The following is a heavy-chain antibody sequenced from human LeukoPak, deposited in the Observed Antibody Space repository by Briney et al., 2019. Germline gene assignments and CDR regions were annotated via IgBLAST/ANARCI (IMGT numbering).Heavy chain of an antibody. V-gene: IGHV1-2*02. CDR1: GYTFTGYY. D-gene: IGHD3-22*01. J-gene: IGHJ4*02. Sequence: ASVKVSCKASGYTFTGYYMHWVRQAPGQGLEWMGWINPNSGGTNYAQKFQGRVTMTRDTSISTAYMELSRLRSDDTAVYYCARSPGGITMIVVVTTEYFDDWGQGTLVTVSS. CDR3: ARSPGGITMIVVVTTEYFDD. CDR2: INPNSGGT.